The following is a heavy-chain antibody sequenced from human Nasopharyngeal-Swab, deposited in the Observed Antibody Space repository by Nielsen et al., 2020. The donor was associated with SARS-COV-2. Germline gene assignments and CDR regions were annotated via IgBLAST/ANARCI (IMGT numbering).Heavy chain of an antibody. Sequence: GESLKISCAASGFTFSIYSMNWVRQAPGKGLEWDSSISSSNNYIYYEDSVKGRFTISRDNTKKSLYLQMNSLRAEDTAVYYCARLGTESYHYYSLDVWGQGTTVTVSS. V-gene: IGHV3-21*01. CDR3: ARLGTESYHYYSLDV. D-gene: IGHD1-1*01. CDR1: GFTFSIYS. CDR2: ISSSNNYI. J-gene: IGHJ6*02.